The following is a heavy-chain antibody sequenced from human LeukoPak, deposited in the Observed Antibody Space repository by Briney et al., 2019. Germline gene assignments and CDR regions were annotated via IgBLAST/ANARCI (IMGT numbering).Heavy chain of an antibody. D-gene: IGHD2-2*01. Sequence: GGSLRLSCAASGFTFSDYTSNWVRQAPGKGLEWVSSISSNNYYIHYADSVKGRFTISRDNAKNALYLQMNSLRAEDTAVYYCARDWGYCSGASCYADFDSWGQGTLVTVSS. CDR3: ARDWGYCSGASCYADFDS. CDR1: GFTFSDYT. CDR2: ISSNNYYI. J-gene: IGHJ4*02. V-gene: IGHV3-21*01.